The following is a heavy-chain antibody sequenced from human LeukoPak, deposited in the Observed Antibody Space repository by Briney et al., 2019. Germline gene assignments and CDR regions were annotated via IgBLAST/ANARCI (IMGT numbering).Heavy chain of an antibody. CDR2: ISSSDSTI. Sequence: GGSLRLSCAASGFTFSSYEMHWVRQPPGKGLEWVSYISSSDSTIYYADSVKGRFTISRDNAKNSLYLQMNSLRAEDTAVYYCARDDSSSSFYYWGQGTLVTVSS. CDR3: ARDDSSSSFYY. CDR1: GFTFSSYE. D-gene: IGHD6-6*01. V-gene: IGHV3-48*03. J-gene: IGHJ4*02.